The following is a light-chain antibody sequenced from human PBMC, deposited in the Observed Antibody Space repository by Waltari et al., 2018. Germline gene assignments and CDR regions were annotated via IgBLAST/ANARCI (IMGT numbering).Light chain of an antibody. CDR2: SNN. J-gene: IGLJ3*02. Sequence: QSVLTQPPSASGNPGQRVTISCSGSSSNIGSNTVNWYQQLPGTAPKLRIYSNNQRPSGVPDRFSGSKSGTSASLAISGLQSEDEADYYCAAWDDSLNGPVFGGGTKLTVL. V-gene: IGLV1-44*01. CDR3: AAWDDSLNGPV. CDR1: SSNIGSNT.